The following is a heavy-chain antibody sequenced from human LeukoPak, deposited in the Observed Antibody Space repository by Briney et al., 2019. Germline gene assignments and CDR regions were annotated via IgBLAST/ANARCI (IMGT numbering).Heavy chain of an antibody. D-gene: IGHD3-10*01. CDR1: GFSIGTGYS. CDR2: IYHRGNT. Sequence: PSETLSLTCSVSGFSIGTGYSWGWIRQPPGKGLEWIGTIYHRGNTYYNPSLMSRVTISLDTSKNQFSLRLTSVTAADTALYYCVREVESWFGDLLSYFDSWGQGTQVTVSS. V-gene: IGHV4-38-2*02. J-gene: IGHJ4*02. CDR3: VREVESWFGDLLSYFDS.